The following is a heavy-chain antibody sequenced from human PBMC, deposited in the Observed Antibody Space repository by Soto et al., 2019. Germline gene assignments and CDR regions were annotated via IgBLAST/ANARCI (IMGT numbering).Heavy chain of an antibody. D-gene: IGHD6-19*01. CDR1: GGSFSGYY. V-gene: IGHV4-34*01. Sequence: SETLSLTCAVYGGSFSGYYWSWIRQPPGKGLEWIGEINHSGSTNYNPSLKSRVTISVDTSKNRFSLKLSSVTAADTAVYYCARVAVAGGGYYYYYGMDVWGQGTTVTVSS. CDR2: INHSGST. J-gene: IGHJ6*02. CDR3: ARVAVAGGGYYYYYGMDV.